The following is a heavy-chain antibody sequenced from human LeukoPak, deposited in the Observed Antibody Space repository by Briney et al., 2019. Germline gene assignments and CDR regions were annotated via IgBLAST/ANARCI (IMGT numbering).Heavy chain of an antibody. Sequence: GGSLRISCKGSGXTFTNHWISWVRQMPGKGLEWMGKIDPSDSYTNYSPSFQGHVTISADKSISTAYLQWSSLKASDTAMYYCARAPDSDSGYDYFDYWGQGTLVTVSS. CDR3: ARAPDSDSGYDYFDY. J-gene: IGHJ4*02. V-gene: IGHV5-10-1*01. D-gene: IGHD5-12*01. CDR1: GXTFTNHW. CDR2: IDPSDSYT.